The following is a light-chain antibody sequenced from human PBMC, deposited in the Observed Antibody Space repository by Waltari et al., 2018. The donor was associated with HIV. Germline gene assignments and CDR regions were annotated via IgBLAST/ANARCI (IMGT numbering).Light chain of an antibody. CDR2: HAS. J-gene: IGKJ5*01. CDR1: QSIATY. V-gene: IGKV3-11*01. CDR3: QQRAISPGT. Sequence: EIVLTQSPATLSLSPGERATLSCRASQSIATYLAWYQHKPGQPPRLLMSHASTRATGIPARFSGSGSGTDFTLTISSLEPEDFAIYYCQQRAISPGTFGQGTRLDIK.